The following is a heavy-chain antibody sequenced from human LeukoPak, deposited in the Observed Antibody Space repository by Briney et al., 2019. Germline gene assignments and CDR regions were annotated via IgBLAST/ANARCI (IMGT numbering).Heavy chain of an antibody. CDR1: GFTFSTFA. J-gene: IGHJ4*02. V-gene: IGHV3-11*04. CDR3: ARGGPLGDTNRFDF. Sequence: GGSLRLSCAASGFTFSTFAMIWIRQAPGKGLEWVSYISSSGSTIYYADSVKGRFTISRDNAKNSLYLQMNSLRVDDTAVYYCARGGPLGDTNRFDFWGQGSLVTVSS. D-gene: IGHD3-10*01. CDR2: ISSSGSTI.